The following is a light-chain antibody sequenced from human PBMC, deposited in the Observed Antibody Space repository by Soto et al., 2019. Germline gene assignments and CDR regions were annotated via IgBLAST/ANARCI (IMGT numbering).Light chain of an antibody. CDR2: DAS. J-gene: IGKJ4*01. CDR3: EEYGSAVLN. Sequence: EIVLTQSPATLSLSPGERATLSCRASQSVSSYLAWYQQKPGQAPRLLIYDASNRATGIPARFSGSGSVTDFTLAFCRLKAEAFAVYFCEEYGSAVLNWGGGTKVDIK. V-gene: IGKV3-11*01. CDR1: QSVSSY.